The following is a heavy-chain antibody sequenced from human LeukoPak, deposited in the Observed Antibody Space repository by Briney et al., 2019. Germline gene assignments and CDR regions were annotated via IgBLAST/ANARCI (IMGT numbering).Heavy chain of an antibody. V-gene: IGHV3-7*01. CDR3: ARAMDV. J-gene: IGHJ6*02. CDR2: IKQDGSEK. CDR1: GFTFSSYW. Sequence: GGSLRLSCAAPGFTFSSYWMNWVRQAPGKGPEWVANIKQDGSEKYYVDSVKGRFTISRDNAKNSLYLQMKSLRAEDTAVYYCARAMDVWGQGTTVTVSS.